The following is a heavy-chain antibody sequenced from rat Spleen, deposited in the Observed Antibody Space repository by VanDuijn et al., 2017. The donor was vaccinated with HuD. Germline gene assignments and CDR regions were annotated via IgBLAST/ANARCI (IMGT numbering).Heavy chain of an antibody. Sequence: EVQLVESGGGLEQPGRSLKLSCAASGFTFNDYYVAWVRQAPKKGLEWVASISYEGSSTYYRDSVKGRFTISRDNAKSTLYLQMDSLRSEDTATYYCATDYPYWFAYWGQGTLVTVSS. V-gene: IGHV5-20*01. CDR1: GFTFNDYY. CDR3: ATDYPYWFAY. J-gene: IGHJ3*01. D-gene: IGHD1-4*01. CDR2: ISYEGSST.